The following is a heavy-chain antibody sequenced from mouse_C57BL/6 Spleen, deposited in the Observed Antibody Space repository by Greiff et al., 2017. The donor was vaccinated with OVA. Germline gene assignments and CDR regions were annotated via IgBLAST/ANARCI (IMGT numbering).Heavy chain of an antibody. J-gene: IGHJ4*01. D-gene: IGHD2-2*01. CDR1: GFTFSSYG. CDR3: ARHEGLANYYAMDY. Sequence: EVKLQESGGDLVKPGGSLKLSCAASGFTFSSYGMSWVRQTPDKRLEWVATISSGGSYTYYPDSVKGRFTISRDNAKNTLYLQMSSLKSEDTAMYYCARHEGLANYYAMDYWGQGTSVTVSS. CDR2: ISSGGSYT. V-gene: IGHV5-6*01.